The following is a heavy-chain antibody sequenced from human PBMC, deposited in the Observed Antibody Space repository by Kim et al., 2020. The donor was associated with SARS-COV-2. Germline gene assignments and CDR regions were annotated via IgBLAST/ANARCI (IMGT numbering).Heavy chain of an antibody. V-gene: IGHV3-33*01. Sequence: GGSLRLSCAASGFTFSGYVMHWVRQAPGKGLEWVAVIWSDGSDKFYGDSVKGRFTISRDNSKSTLFLQMASLRAEDTAVYYCVGEGPGCGSNSGHDYWGPGTPFTVSS. J-gene: IGHJ4*02. D-gene: IGHD2-2*01. CDR1: GFTFSGYV. CDR3: VGEGPGCGSNSGHDY. CDR2: IWSDGSDK.